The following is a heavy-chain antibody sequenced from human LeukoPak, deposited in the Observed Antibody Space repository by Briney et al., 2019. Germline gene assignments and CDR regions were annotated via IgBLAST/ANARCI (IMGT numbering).Heavy chain of an antibody. CDR3: AKVPHSSGWYYFDY. Sequence: GRSLRLSCAASGFTFSSYGMHWVRQAPGKGLEWVAIISYDGSNKYYADSVKGRFTISRDNSKNTLYLQMNSLRAEDTAVYYCAKVPHSSGWYYFDYWGQGTLVTVSS. V-gene: IGHV3-30*18. J-gene: IGHJ4*02. CDR2: ISYDGSNK. CDR1: GFTFSSYG. D-gene: IGHD6-19*01.